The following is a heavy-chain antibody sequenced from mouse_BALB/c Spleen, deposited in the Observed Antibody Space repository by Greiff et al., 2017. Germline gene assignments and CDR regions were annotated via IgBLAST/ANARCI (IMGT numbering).Heavy chain of an antibody. CDR3: ARFPYGNYDYYAMDY. V-gene: IGHV3-8*02. CDR1: GDSITSGY. D-gene: IGHD2-1*01. CDR2: ISYSGST. Sequence: EVQLKESGPSLVKPSQTLSLTCSVTGDSITSGYWNWIRKFPGNKLEYMGYISYSGSTYYNPSLKSRISITRDTSKNQYYLQLKSVTTEDTATYYCARFPYGNYDYYAMDYWGQGTSVTVTS. J-gene: IGHJ4*01.